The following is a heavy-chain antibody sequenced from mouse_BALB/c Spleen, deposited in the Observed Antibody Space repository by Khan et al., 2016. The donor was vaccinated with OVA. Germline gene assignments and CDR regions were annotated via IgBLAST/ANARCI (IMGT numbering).Heavy chain of an antibody. CDR1: GYTFTSHT. J-gene: IGHJ4*01. CDR3: ARRTTEYAMDY. V-gene: IGHV1-4*01. Sequence: VQLQESGAELARPGASVKMSCKASGYTFTSHTMHWVKQWPGQGLEWIGYINPRSGYTNYNQKFNDKATLTADKSSSTAYMQLSSLTSEDSAVYYCARRTTEYAMDYWGQGTSVTVSS. CDR2: INPRSGYT. D-gene: IGHD2-14*01.